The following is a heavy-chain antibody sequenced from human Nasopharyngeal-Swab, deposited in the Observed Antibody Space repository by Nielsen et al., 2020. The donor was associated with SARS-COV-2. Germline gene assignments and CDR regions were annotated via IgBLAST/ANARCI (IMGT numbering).Heavy chain of an antibody. Sequence: ASVKVSCKVSGYTLTELSMHWVRQAPGKGLEWMGGLDPEDGETIYAQKFQGRVTMTEDTSTDTAYMELSSLRSEDTAVYYCATGRVTTFFSWFDPWGQGTLVTVSS. V-gene: IGHV1-24*01. J-gene: IGHJ5*02. CDR2: LDPEDGET. CDR1: GYTLTELS. D-gene: IGHD4-17*01. CDR3: ATGRVTTFFSWFDP.